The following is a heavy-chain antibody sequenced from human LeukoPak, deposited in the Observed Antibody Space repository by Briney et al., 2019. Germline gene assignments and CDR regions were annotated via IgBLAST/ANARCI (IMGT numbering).Heavy chain of an antibody. V-gene: IGHV3-74*01. CDR1: GFTFSSYW. CDR2: INTDGSST. CDR3: AGDYGLAPSPFDY. Sequence: GGSLGLSCAASGFTFSSYWMHWVRQAPGKGLVWVSRINTDGSSTSYADSVKGRFTISRDNAKNTLYLQMNSLRAEDTAVYYCAGDYGLAPSPFDYWGQGTLVTVSS. J-gene: IGHJ4*02. D-gene: IGHD3-10*01.